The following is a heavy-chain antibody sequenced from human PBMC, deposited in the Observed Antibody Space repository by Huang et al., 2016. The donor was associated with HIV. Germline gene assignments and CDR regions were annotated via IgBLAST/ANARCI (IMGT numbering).Heavy chain of an antibody. CDR1: GFALNHKGVG. V-gene: IGHV2-5*02. J-gene: IGHJ6*03. CDR3: AHIGRLGNYYMDV. CDR2: IYLDDDK. Sequence: QISLKESGPTVIKPTQTLTLTCSFSGFALNHKGVGVGWIRQPPGKALEWLVLIYLDDDKRVTPSLKNRITITKYTSKNQVVLTMTNLDPMDTGTYYCAHIGRLGNYYMDVWGNGTTVTVSS. D-gene: IGHD7-27*01.